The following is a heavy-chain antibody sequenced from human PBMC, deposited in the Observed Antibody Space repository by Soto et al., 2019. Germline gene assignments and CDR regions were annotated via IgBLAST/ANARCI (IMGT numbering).Heavy chain of an antibody. V-gene: IGHV1-8*01. Sequence: GASVKVSCKASGYTFTSYDINWVRQATGQGLEWMGWMNPNSGNTGYAQKFQGIVTMTRNTSISTAYMELSSLRSEDTAVYYCAAKSNGVYYYGMDVWGQGTTVTVSS. CDR1: GYTFTSYD. CDR2: MNPNSGNT. J-gene: IGHJ6*02. D-gene: IGHD4-4*01. CDR3: AAKSNGVYYYGMDV.